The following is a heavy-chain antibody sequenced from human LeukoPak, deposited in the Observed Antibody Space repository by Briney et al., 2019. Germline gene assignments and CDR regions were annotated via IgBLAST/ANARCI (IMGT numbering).Heavy chain of an antibody. V-gene: IGHV3-30*02. D-gene: IGHD3-10*01. CDR3: AKAYGSGNYYYMDV. J-gene: IGHJ6*03. CDR1: GFTFSSYG. Sequence: PGGSLRLSCAASGFTFSSYGMHWVRQAPGKGLEWAAFIRYDGSNKYYADSVKGRFTISRDNSKNTLYLQMNSLRAEDTAVYYCAKAYGSGNYYYMDVWGKGTTVTVSS. CDR2: IRYDGSNK.